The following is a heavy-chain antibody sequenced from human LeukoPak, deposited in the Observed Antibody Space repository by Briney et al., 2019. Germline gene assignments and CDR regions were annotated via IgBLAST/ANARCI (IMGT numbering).Heavy chain of an antibody. CDR1: GFTFSSYG. CDR3: AKDSGSYQGGFDP. V-gene: IGHV3-30*18. CDR2: ISYDGSNK. J-gene: IGHJ5*02. Sequence: GGSLRLSCAASGFTFSSYGTHWVRQAPGKGLEWVAVISYDGSNKYYADSVKGRFTISRDNSKNTLYLQMNSLRAEDTAVYYCAKDSGSYQGGFDPWGQGTLVTVSS. D-gene: IGHD1-26*01.